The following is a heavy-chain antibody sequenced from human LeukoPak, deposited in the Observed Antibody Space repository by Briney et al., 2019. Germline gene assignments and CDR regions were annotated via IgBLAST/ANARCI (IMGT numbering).Heavy chain of an antibody. CDR1: GFSFSTYS. CDR2: ISGSSSTI. CDR3: ATGHLPYAPFDY. J-gene: IGHJ4*02. V-gene: IGHV3-48*01. D-gene: IGHD3-16*01. Sequence: PGGSLRLSCAASGFSFSTYSMNWVRQAPGKGLEWVSYISGSSSTIYYADSVKGRFTISRDNAKNSLYLQMNSLRVEDTAVYYCATGHLPYAPFDYWGQGTLVTVSS.